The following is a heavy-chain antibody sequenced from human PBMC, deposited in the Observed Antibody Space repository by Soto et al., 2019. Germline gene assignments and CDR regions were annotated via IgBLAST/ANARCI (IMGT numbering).Heavy chain of an antibody. D-gene: IGHD3-10*01. J-gene: IGHJ6*03. Sequence: PSETLSLTCAVYGGSFSGYYWSWIRQPPGKGLEWIGEINHSGSTNYNPSLKSRVTISIDTSKNQFSLKLSSVTAADTAVYYCARERGVRGVNFYYYYYYMDVWGKGTTVTVSS. CDR1: GGSFSGYY. V-gene: IGHV4-34*01. CDR2: INHSGST. CDR3: ARERGVRGVNFYYYYYYMDV.